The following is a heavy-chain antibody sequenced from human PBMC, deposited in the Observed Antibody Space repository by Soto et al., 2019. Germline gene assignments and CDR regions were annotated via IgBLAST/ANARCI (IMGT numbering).Heavy chain of an antibody. V-gene: IGHV1-18*01. CDR1: GYTFTSHG. Sequence: ASVQVSCKASGYTFTSHGISWLRQAPGQGLEWMGWISAYNGNTKYAQILQGRVTMTTDRSTSTAYMELRSLRSDDTAIYYCARDLNTIFGVVIRPLDYWGQGTLVTVSS. D-gene: IGHD3-3*01. CDR2: ISAYNGNT. J-gene: IGHJ4*02. CDR3: ARDLNTIFGVVIRPLDY.